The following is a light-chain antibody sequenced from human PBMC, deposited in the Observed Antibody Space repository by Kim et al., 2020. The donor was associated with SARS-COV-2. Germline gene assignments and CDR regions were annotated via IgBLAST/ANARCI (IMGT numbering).Light chain of an antibody. CDR2: MAS. V-gene: IGKV1-5*03. CDR3: QRYDTFAKT. J-gene: IGKJ1*01. CDR1: QSIDYR. Sequence: ASAGDRVTITCRTSQSIDYRLAWYQHRPGTAPKLLSYMASRLEGGVPLRFSGSGSGTYFTLTINSLQPDDVATYYCQRYDTFAKTFGQGTKVDIK.